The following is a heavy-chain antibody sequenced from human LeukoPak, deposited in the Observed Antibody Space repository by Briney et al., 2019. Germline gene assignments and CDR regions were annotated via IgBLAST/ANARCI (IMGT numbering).Heavy chain of an antibody. CDR3: ARANTYYDFWGPY. Sequence: ASVKLSCKAYGYTFTSYYMHWVRQAPGQGLESMGIISPSGGSTSYAQKFQGRVNMTRDTSTSTVYMEVSSLRSEDTAVYYCARANTYYDFWGPYWGQGTLVTVSS. CDR2: ISPSGGST. V-gene: IGHV1-46*01. CDR1: GYTFTSYY. D-gene: IGHD3-3*01. J-gene: IGHJ4*02.